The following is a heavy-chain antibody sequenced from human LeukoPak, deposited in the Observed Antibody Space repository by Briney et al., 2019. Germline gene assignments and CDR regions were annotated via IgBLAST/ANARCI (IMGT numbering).Heavy chain of an antibody. Sequence: TGGSLRLSCAASGFTVSSNYMSWVRQAPGKGLEWVSVIYSGGSTYYADSVKGRFTISRDNSKNTLYLQMNSLRAEDTVVYYCAKDPDCTSGVCYTFFDYWGQGTLVTVSS. J-gene: IGHJ4*02. D-gene: IGHD2-8*01. CDR2: IYSGGST. V-gene: IGHV3-66*01. CDR3: AKDPDCTSGVCYTFFDY. CDR1: GFTVSSNY.